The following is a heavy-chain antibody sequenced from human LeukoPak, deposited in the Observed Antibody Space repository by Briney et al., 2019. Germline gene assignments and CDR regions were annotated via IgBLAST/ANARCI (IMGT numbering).Heavy chain of an antibody. CDR2: IYHSGST. CDR1: GYSISSGYY. D-gene: IGHD3-10*01. Sequence: SETLSLTCTVSGYSISSGYYWGWIRQPPGKGLEWIGSIYHSGSTYYNPSLKSRVTISVDTSKNQFSLKLSSVTAADTAVYYCARTLGDYGSGSYYYWGQGTLVTVSS. J-gene: IGHJ4*02. V-gene: IGHV4-38-2*02. CDR3: ARTLGDYGSGSYYY.